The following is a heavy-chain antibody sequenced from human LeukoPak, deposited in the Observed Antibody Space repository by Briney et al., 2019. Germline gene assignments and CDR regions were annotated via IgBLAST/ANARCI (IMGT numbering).Heavy chain of an antibody. V-gene: IGHV3-7*01. J-gene: IGHJ4*02. CDR3: AGLDTTVVHEGGY. D-gene: IGHD4/OR15-4a*01. CDR2: IHPDGSDT. Sequence: GGSLRLSCAASGFTFSSYWMSWVRQAPGKGLEWLANIHPDGSDTYYVDSVKGRFTISRDNAKNSLYLQMNSQRVEDTAVYYCAGLDTTVVHEGGYWGQGTLVTVSS. CDR1: GFTFSSYW.